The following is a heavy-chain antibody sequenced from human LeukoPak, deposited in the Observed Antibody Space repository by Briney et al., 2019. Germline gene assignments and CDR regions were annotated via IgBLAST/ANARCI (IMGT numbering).Heavy chain of an antibody. V-gene: IGHV3-23*01. Sequence: GGSLSLSCAASGFTFTGSAMSWVRQAPGKGLEWVSVISGSGHTTYYADSVKGRFTVSRDNSKNTLYLQMNSLRAEDTAVYYCAELGITMIGGVWGKGTTVTISS. CDR3: AELGITMIGGV. D-gene: IGHD3-10*02. CDR2: ISGSGHTT. J-gene: IGHJ6*04. CDR1: GFTFTGSA.